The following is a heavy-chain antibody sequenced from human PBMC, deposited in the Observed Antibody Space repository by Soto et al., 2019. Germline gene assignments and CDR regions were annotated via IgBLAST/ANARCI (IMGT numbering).Heavy chain of an antibody. V-gene: IGHV3-66*01. CDR1: GFTVSSNY. J-gene: IGHJ3*02. CDR3: ARYAGDILTGPDAFDI. Sequence: EVQLVESGGGLVQPGGSLRLSCAASGFTVSSNYMSWVRQAPGKGLEWVSVIYSGGSTYYADSVKGRFTISRDNSKITLYLQMNSLRAEDTAVYYCARYAGDILTGPDAFDIWGQGTMVTVSS. CDR2: IYSGGST. D-gene: IGHD3-9*01.